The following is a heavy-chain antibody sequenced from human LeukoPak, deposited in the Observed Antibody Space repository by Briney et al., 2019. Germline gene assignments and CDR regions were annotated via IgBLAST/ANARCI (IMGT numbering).Heavy chain of an antibody. CDR2: ISHSGST. CDR1: GGSFSGYY. J-gene: IGHJ4*02. CDR3: ARASSITTGGVGSFDY. D-gene: IGHD6-13*01. Sequence: KPSETLSLTCAVYGGSFSGYYWSWIRQPPGKGLEWIGEISHSGSTNYNPSLKSRVTISVDTSKNQFSLKLSSVTAADTAVYYCARASSITTGGVGSFDYWGQGTLVTVSS. V-gene: IGHV4-34*01.